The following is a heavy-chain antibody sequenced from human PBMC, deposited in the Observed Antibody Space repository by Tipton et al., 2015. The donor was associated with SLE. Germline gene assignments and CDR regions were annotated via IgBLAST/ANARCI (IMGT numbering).Heavy chain of an antibody. Sequence: QLVQSGAEVKKPGSSVKVSCKASGGTFSSYAISWVRQAPGQGLEWMGGIIPILGIANYARKFQGRVTITADKSTSTAYMELSSLRSEDTAVYYCARAPSGVANDAFDVWGQGTVVTVSS. CDR3: ARAPSGVANDAFDV. CDR2: IIPILGIA. CDR1: GGTFSSYA. D-gene: IGHD3-3*01. J-gene: IGHJ3*01. V-gene: IGHV1-69*09.